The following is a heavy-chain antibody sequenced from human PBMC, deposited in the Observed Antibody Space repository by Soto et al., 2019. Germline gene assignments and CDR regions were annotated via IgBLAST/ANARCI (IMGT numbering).Heavy chain of an antibody. CDR1: GGSISSSVYY. V-gene: IGHV4-30-4*01. CDR3: ARERPDGARLDP. J-gene: IGHJ5*02. Sequence: SETLSLTCTVSGGSISSSVYYWCWIRQPPGKGLEWIGYIYHSGSTYYNPSLKSRVTISVNTSKNQFSLKLSSVTAADTAVYYCARERPDGARLDPWGQGTLVTVSS. CDR2: IYHSGST.